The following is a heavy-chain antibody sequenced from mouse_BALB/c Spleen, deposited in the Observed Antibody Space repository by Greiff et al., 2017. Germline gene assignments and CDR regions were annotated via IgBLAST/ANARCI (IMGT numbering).Heavy chain of an antibody. CDR3: RGYRYDVDYAMDY. CDR2: IDPENGDT. Sequence: EVKLMESGAELVRSGASVKLSCTASGFNIKDYYMHWVKQRPEQGLEWIGWIDPENGDTEYAPKFQGKATMTADTSSNTAYLQLSSLTSEDTAVYYCRGYRYDVDYAMDYWGQGTSVTVSS. CDR1: GFNIKDYY. J-gene: IGHJ4*01. D-gene: IGHD2-14*01. V-gene: IGHV14-4*02.